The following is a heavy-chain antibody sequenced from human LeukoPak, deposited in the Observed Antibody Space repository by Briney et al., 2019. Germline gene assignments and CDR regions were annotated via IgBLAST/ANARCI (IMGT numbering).Heavy chain of an antibody. V-gene: IGHV4-59*01. Sequence: SETLSLTCAVSGDSISSYYWSWIRQPPGKGLEWIGYIYNSGGTDYNPSLRSRVTISLDTSKNQFSLKLTSVTAADTAVYHCARYNSGWYGFDIWGQGTMVIVSS. CDR1: GDSISSYY. CDR3: ARYNSGWYGFDI. J-gene: IGHJ3*02. D-gene: IGHD6-19*01. CDR2: IYNSGGT.